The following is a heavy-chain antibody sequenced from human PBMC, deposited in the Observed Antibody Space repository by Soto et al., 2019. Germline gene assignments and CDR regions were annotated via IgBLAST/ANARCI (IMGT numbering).Heavy chain of an antibody. J-gene: IGHJ5*02. CDR2: INHSGST. CDR1: GGSFSGYY. D-gene: IGHD3-10*01. V-gene: IGHV4-34*01. CDR3: ARATGVGWFDP. Sequence: PSETLSLTCAVYGGSFSGYYWSWIRQPPGKGLEWIGEINHSGSTNYNPSLKSRVTISVDTSKNQFSLKLSSVTAADTAVYYCARATGVGWFDPWGQGTLVTVSS.